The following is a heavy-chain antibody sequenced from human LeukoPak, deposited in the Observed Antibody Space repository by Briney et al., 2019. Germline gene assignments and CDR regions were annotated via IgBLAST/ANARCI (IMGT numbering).Heavy chain of an antibody. CDR3: AKPSGSGFDY. CDR2: IRYDGSNK. CDR1: GFTFTTYD. J-gene: IGHJ4*02. D-gene: IGHD1-26*01. Sequence: GGSLRLSCGASGFTFTTYDMHWVRQAPGKGLEWVSFIRYDGSNKYYVDSVKGRFTISRDNSKNTVFLQMNSLRAEDTAVYYCAKPSGSGFDYWGQGTLATVSS. V-gene: IGHV3-30*02.